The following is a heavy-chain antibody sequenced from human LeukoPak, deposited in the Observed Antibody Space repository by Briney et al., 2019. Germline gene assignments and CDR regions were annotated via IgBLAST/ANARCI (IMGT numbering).Heavy chain of an antibody. J-gene: IGHJ3*02. Sequence: GGSLRLSCAVPGFTFSDHYMAWVRQPPGKGLEWVARSRNKANGYTTVYAASVEGRFTISRHESKNSLYLQMNSLMIEDTAVYYCVRGFNSFDIWGRGTMVTVSS. V-gene: IGHV3-72*01. CDR1: GFTFSDHY. CDR3: VRGFNSFDI. CDR2: SRNKANGYTT.